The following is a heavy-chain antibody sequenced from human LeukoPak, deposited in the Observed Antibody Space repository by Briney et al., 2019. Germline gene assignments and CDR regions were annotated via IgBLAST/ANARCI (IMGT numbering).Heavy chain of an antibody. Sequence: SGTLSLTCAVSGYSISSGYYWGWIRQPPGKGLEWIGSIYHSGSTYYNPSLKSRVTISVDTSRNQFSLKPSSVTAADTAVYYCARLGEDSSGWYDYWGQGTLVTVSS. CDR3: ARLGEDSSGWYDY. J-gene: IGHJ4*02. V-gene: IGHV4-38-2*01. CDR1: GYSISSGYY. D-gene: IGHD6-19*01. CDR2: IYHSGST.